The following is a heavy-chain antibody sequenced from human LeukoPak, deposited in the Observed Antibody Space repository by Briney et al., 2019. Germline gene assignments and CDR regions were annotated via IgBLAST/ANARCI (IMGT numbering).Heavy chain of an antibody. CDR1: GFTFSSYG. V-gene: IGHV3-23*01. CDR2: INSNGRST. Sequence: GGSLRLSCAASGFTFSSYGMSWVRQAPGKGLEWVSAINSNGRSTNYADSVKGRFTISRQNAKKSLFLQMNSLRAEDTAVYYCARHRSGGSQDDAFDIWGQGTLVTVSS. J-gene: IGHJ3*02. D-gene: IGHD2-15*01. CDR3: ARHRSGGSQDDAFDI.